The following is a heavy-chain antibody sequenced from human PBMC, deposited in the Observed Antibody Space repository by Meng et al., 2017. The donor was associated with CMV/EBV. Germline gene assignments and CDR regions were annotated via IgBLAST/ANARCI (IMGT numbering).Heavy chain of an antibody. Sequence: GESLKISCAASGFTFSSYSMNWVRQAPGKGLEWVSSISSSSSYIYYADSVKGRFTISRDNAKNSLYLQMNSLRAEDTAVYYCARYLSIAAQFPREGMDVWGQGTTVTVSS. CDR2: ISSSSSYI. CDR1: GFTFSSYS. V-gene: IGHV3-21*01. J-gene: IGHJ6*02. CDR3: ARYLSIAAQFPREGMDV. D-gene: IGHD6-13*01.